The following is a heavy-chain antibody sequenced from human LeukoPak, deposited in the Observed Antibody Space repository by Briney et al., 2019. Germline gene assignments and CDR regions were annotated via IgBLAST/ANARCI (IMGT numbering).Heavy chain of an antibody. CDR3: ARHLDYYGSGSYEH. CDR2: ISYSGST. J-gene: IGHJ1*01. CDR1: GGSISSFH. D-gene: IGHD3-10*01. V-gene: IGHV4-59*08. Sequence: SETLSLTCTVSGGSISSFHWSWIRQPPGKGLEWIGYISYSGSTNYNPSHKSRVTISVDTSKNQFSLNLRSVTAADTAVYYCARHLDYYGSGSYEHWGQGTLVTVSS.